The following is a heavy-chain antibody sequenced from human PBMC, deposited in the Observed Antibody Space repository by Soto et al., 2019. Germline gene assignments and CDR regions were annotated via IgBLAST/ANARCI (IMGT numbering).Heavy chain of an antibody. Sequence: PSETLSLTCTVSGASISTYYWSWIRQPPGKGLERIGYIYYSGSTNYNPSLKSRVTISVDTSKNQFSLKLSSVTAADTAEYYCAMSRGGYFDYWGQGTLVTVSS. CDR1: GASISTYY. D-gene: IGHD3-22*01. V-gene: IGHV4-59*01. CDR3: AMSRGGYFDY. CDR2: IYYSGST. J-gene: IGHJ4*02.